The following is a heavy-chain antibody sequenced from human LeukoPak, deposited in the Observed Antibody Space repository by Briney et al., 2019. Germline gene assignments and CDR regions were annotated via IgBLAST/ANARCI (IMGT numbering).Heavy chain of an antibody. V-gene: IGHV4-59*01. Sequence: KPSETLSLTCTVSVSGDSFSSYHWSWLRQPPGKGLEWIGYISSSGSTSYNPSLKSRLTISVDTSKNQFSLKLSSVTAADTAVYYCASLQKYFFDCWGQGILVTVSS. CDR2: ISSSGST. CDR1: GDSFSSYH. J-gene: IGHJ4*02. CDR3: ASLQKYFFDC.